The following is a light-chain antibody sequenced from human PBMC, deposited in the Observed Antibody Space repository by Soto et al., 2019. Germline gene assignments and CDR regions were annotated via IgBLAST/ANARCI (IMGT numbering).Light chain of an antibody. CDR3: QHYNSYSEA. Sequence: DIQMTHSPSSLSACLGDRVTITCRASQTISSWLAWYQQKPGKAPKLLIYKASTLKSGVPSRFSGSGSGTEFTLTISSLQPDDFATYYCQHYNSYSEAFGQGTKVDIK. J-gene: IGKJ1*01. V-gene: IGKV1-5*03. CDR2: KAS. CDR1: QTISSW.